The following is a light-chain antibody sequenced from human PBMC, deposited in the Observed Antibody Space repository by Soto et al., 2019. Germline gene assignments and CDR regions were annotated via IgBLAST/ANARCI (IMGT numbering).Light chain of an antibody. Sequence: EIVMTQSPATLSVSPGERATLSCRASQSVSSNLAWYQQKPGQAPRLLIYGAFTRATGIPARFSGSGSGTEFTLTISSLQSEDFAVYYCQQYNNWPSITFGQGTRLENK. CDR3: QQYNNWPSIT. V-gene: IGKV3-15*01. J-gene: IGKJ5*01. CDR1: QSVSSN. CDR2: GAF.